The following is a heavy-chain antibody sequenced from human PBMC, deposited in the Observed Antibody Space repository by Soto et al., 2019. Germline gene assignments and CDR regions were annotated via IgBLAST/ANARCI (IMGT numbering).Heavy chain of an antibody. J-gene: IGHJ5*02. CDR2: INHSGST. V-gene: IGHV4-34*01. D-gene: IGHD2-15*01. CDR1: GGSFSGYY. CDR3: ARGVHVGYCSGGSCYGLRFDP. Sequence: QVQLQQWGAGLLKPSETLSLTCAVYGGSFSGYYWSWIRQPPGKGLEWIGEINHSGSTNYNPSLKSRVTIAVDTSKNQFSLKLRSVTAADTAVYYSARGVHVGYCSGGSCYGLRFDPWGQGTLVTVSS.